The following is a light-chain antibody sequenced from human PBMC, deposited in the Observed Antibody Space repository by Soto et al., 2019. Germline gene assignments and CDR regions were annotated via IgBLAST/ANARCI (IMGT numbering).Light chain of an antibody. Sequence: QSALTQPASVSGSPGQSITISCTGTGNDVGGYNYVSWYQQYPGKAPKLMIYDVTNRPSGVSSCFSGSKSGYTASLTISGLQAEDEADYYCSSYTVRSTYVFGTGTKVTVL. CDR2: DVT. CDR3: SSYTVRSTYV. CDR1: GNDVGGYNY. V-gene: IGLV2-14*01. J-gene: IGLJ1*01.